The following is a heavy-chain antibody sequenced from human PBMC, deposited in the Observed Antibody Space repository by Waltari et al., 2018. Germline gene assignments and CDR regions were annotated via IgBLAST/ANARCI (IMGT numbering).Heavy chain of an antibody. CDR1: GVSIRSGDDH. CDR2: VYYSGST. V-gene: IGHV4-30-4*08. CDR3: ARADYYYDKNWFDP. Sequence: QVQLQESGPGLVKPSQTLSLTCTVPGVSIRSGDDHWNWIRQPPGKGLEWIGYVYYSGSTYYNPSLKSRLTISVDTSKNQFYLHLNSVTAADTAVYYCARADYYYDKNWFDPWGQGTPVTVSS. D-gene: IGHD3-22*01. J-gene: IGHJ5*02.